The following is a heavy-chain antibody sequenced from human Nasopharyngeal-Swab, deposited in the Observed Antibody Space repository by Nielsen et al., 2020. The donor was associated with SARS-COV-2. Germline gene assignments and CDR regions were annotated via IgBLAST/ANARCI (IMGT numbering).Heavy chain of an antibody. CDR1: GGTFSSYA. Sequence: SVQASCKASGGTFSSYAISWVRQAPGQGLEWMGGIIPILGIANYAQKFQGRVTITADKSTSTAYMELSSLRSEDTAVYYCASVEVGGDRAFDIWGQGTMVTVSS. D-gene: IGHD2-21*02. CDR2: IIPILGIA. V-gene: IGHV1-69*10. CDR3: ASVEVGGDRAFDI. J-gene: IGHJ3*02.